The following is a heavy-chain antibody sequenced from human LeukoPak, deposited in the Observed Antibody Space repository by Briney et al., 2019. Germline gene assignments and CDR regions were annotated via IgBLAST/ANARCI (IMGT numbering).Heavy chain of an antibody. D-gene: IGHD5-24*01. J-gene: IGHJ4*02. CDR3: AKEVEMATIHY. CDR2: IVVGSGNT. Sequence: GASVKVSCKASGFTFTSSAMQWVRQARGQRLEWIGWIVVGSGNTNYAQKFQERVTITRDMSTSTAYMELSSLRSEDTAVYYCAKEVEMATIHYWGQGTLVTVSS. CDR1: GFTFTSSA. V-gene: IGHV1-58*02.